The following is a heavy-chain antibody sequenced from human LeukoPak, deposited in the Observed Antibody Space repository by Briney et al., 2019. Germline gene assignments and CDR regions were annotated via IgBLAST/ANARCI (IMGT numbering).Heavy chain of an antibody. Sequence: SVKVSCKASGGTFSSYAISWVRQAPGQGLEWMGGIIPMFGTANHAQKFQGRVTITADESTSTAYMELSSPRSEDTAVYYCARGSGDSSGYDFPKPYSYWGQGTLVTVSS. D-gene: IGHD5-12*01. V-gene: IGHV1-69*13. J-gene: IGHJ4*02. CDR2: IIPMFGTA. CDR3: ARGSGDSSGYDFPKPYSY. CDR1: GGTFSSYA.